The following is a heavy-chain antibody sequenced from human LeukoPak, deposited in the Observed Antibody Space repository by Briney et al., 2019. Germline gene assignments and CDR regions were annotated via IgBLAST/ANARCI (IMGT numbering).Heavy chain of an antibody. CDR1: GYTFTGYY. J-gene: IGHJ6*03. D-gene: IGHD4-11*01. V-gene: IGHV1-69*13. CDR2: IIPIFGTA. Sequence: ASVQVPCKASGYTFTGYYMHWVRQAPGQGLEWMGGIIPIFGTANYAQKCQGRVTITADESTSTAYMELRSLRSEDTAVYYCARGPYSNYYMDVWGKGTTVTVSS. CDR3: ARGPYSNYYMDV.